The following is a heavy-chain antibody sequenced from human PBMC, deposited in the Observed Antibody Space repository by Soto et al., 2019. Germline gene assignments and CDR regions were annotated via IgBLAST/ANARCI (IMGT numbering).Heavy chain of an antibody. V-gene: IGHV1-69*01. CDR3: AREVGTSGPYYYFDN. CDR2: ITPVLGTT. D-gene: IGHD2-2*01. CDR1: GGTLRRYV. Sequence: QVQLVQSGAEVRKPGSSVKVSCKASGGTLRRYVISWVRQAPRQGLEWLGGITPVLGTTNYVQNFQGRLTITADESATTVYMELGSLQSEDTAVYYCAREVGTSGPYYYFDNWGQGTLVTVSS. J-gene: IGHJ4*02.